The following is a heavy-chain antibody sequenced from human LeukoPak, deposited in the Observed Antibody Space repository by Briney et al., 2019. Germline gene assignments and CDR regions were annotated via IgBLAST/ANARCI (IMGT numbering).Heavy chain of an antibody. V-gene: IGHV4-59*01. CDR3: ARGCSAGTPHNWFDP. J-gene: IGHJ5*02. Sequence: PSQTLSLTCTVSGGSISGYYWSWIRQPPGKGLEWIGYIYYSGSTNYNPSLKSRVTISVDTSKNQFSLKLSSVTAADTAVYYCARGCSAGTPHNWFDPWGQGTLVTVSS. CDR2: IYYSGST. D-gene: IGHD6-13*01. CDR1: GGSISGYY.